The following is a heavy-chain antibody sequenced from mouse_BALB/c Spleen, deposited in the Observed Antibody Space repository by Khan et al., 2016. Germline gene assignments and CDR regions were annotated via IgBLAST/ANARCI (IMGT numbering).Heavy chain of an antibody. CDR2: ILPGSGST. J-gene: IGHJ4*01. Sequence: QVQLQQSGAELMKPGASVKISCKVTGYTLSTYWIEWVKQRPGHGLEWIGQILPGSGSTKYNEKFKGKATFTADTPSNTAYMQLSSLSSEDSAVYYCVRWYGMDYWGQGTSVTVSS. V-gene: IGHV1-9*01. CDR1: GYTLSTYW. CDR3: VRWYGMDY.